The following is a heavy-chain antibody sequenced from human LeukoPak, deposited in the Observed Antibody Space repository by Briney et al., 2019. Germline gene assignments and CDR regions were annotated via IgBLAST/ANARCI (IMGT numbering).Heavy chain of an antibody. CDR3: ARDRSCINDVCHGDFDY. V-gene: IGHV4-59*12. Sequence: SETLSLTCTVSGGSISGYYWSWIRQPPGKGLEWIGYIYYSGSTNYNPSLKSRVTMSVDTSKNQFSLKLTFVTAADTAVYYCARDRSCINDVCHGDFDYWGQGTLVTVSS. CDR2: IYYSGST. J-gene: IGHJ4*02. CDR1: GGSISGYY. D-gene: IGHD2-8*01.